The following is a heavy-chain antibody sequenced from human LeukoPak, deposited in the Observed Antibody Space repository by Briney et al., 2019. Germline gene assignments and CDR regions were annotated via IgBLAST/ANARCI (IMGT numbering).Heavy chain of an antibody. CDR3: ARGIDY. V-gene: IGHV3-21*04. J-gene: IGHJ4*02. CDR2: ITRSNYI. CDR1: GFTFSSYS. Sequence: GGSLRLSCAASGFTFSSYSMNWARQAPGKGLEWVSSITRSNYIYYADSVKGRFTISRDTSRNMVFLQMNSLRVEDTAVYYCARGIDYWGRGTLVTVSS.